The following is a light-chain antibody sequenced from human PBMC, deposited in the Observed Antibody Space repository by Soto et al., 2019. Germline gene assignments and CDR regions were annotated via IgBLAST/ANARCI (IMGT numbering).Light chain of an antibody. J-gene: IGKJ1*01. CDR1: QSVSSSS. Sequence: EIVLTQSPGTLSLSPGERATLSCRASQSVSSSSLAWYQQKRRQAPRLLIHDASTRATGTPARFSGSGSGTEFTLTITSLQSEDFALYYCQQYHNLWTFGQGTKVDIK. CDR3: QQYHNLWT. V-gene: IGKV3D-7*01. CDR2: DAS.